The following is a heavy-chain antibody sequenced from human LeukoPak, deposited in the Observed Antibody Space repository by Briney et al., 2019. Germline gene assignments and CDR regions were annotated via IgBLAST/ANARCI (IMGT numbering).Heavy chain of an antibody. CDR2: MNPNSGNT. J-gene: IGHJ6*03. V-gene: IGHV1-8*01. CDR3: ARGQGYAWYYYYYVDV. Sequence: GASVKVSCKASGYTFTSYDINWVRQATGQGLEWMGWMNPNSGNTGYAQKFQGRVTMTRNTSISTAYMELSSLRSEDTAVYYCARGQGYAWYYYYYVDVWGKGTTVTVSS. D-gene: IGHD5-12*01. CDR1: GYTFTSYD.